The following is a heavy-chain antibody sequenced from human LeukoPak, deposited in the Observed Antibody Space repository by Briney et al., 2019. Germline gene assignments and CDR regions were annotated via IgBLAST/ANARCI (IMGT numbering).Heavy chain of an antibody. CDR1: GFTFSSYA. CDR2: ITGTT. CDR3: ARGGAFHAFDI. J-gene: IGHJ3*02. V-gene: IGHV3-23*01. Sequence: PGGSLRLSCAASGFTFSSYAMSWVRQAPGKGLQWVSTITGTTHYADSVRGRFTISRDNSKNTVFLQLNSLRTEDTAVYYCARGGAFHAFDIWGQGTMVTVSS.